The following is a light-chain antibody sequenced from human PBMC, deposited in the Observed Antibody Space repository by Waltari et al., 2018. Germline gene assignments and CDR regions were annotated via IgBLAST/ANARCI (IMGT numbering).Light chain of an antibody. V-gene: IGLV2-14*03. Sequence: QSALTQPASVSGSPGQSITIPRTGTSSDVGGYNYLSWYQQYPGKAPKLMIYDVTYRPSGVSTRFSGSKSGNTASLTISGLQAEDEADYYCSSYTTTGTVIFGGGTKLTVL. CDR3: SSYTTTGTVI. CDR1: SSDVGGYNY. CDR2: DVT. J-gene: IGLJ2*01.